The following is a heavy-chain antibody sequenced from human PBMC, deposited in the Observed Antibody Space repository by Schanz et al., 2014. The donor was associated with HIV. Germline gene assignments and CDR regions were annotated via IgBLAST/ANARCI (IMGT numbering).Heavy chain of an antibody. V-gene: IGHV3-30-3*01. CDR3: ARETSGFSTSWPPRYHYYGMDV. D-gene: IGHD6-13*01. CDR2: ISYDGSNK. Sequence: QVQLVESGGGLVKPGRSLRLSCAASGFTFSSYAMHWVRQAPGKGLEWVAVISYDGSNKNYADSVKGRFTISRDNSKNTLYLEMNSLRPEDTAVYYCARETSGFSTSWPPRYHYYGMDVWGQGTTVTVSS. CDR1: GFTFSSYA. J-gene: IGHJ6*02.